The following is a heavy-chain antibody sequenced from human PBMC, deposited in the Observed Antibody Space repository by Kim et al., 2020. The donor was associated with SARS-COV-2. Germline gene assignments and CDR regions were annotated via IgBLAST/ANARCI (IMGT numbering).Heavy chain of an antibody. Sequence: SQTLSLTCAISGDSVSSNSATWNWIRQSPSRGLEWLGRTYYRSKWYNDYALSVKGRMTINPDTSKNQFSLQLNSVTPDDTAVYFCARRHSSSTDWFDPWGQGTLVTVSS. CDR3: ARRHSSSTDWFDP. D-gene: IGHD6-6*01. CDR1: GDSVSSNSAT. V-gene: IGHV6-1*01. J-gene: IGHJ5*02. CDR2: TYYRSKWYN.